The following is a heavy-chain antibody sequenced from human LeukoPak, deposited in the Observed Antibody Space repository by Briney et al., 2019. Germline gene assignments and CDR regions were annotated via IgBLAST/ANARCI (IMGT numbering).Heavy chain of an antibody. Sequence: SVKVPCKASGGTFSSYAISWVRQAPGQGLEWMGGIIPIFGTANYAQKFQGRVTITADESTSTAYMELSSLRSDDTAVYYCAREGGGTYYYGSGSFPNFDYWGQGTLVTVSS. CDR2: IIPIFGTA. CDR1: GGTFSSYA. CDR3: AREGGGTYYYGSGSFPNFDY. J-gene: IGHJ4*02. D-gene: IGHD3-10*01. V-gene: IGHV1-69*01.